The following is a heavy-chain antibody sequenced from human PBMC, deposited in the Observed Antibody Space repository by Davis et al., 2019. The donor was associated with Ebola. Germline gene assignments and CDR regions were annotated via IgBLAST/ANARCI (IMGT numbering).Heavy chain of an antibody. CDR2: INYDGDEK. J-gene: IGHJ5*02. V-gene: IGHV3-7*01. D-gene: IGHD3-9*01. CDR1: GFTFDDFA. Sequence: PGGSLRLSCAASGFTFDDFAMHWVRQAPGQGLEWVAAINYDGDEKYYVDSLRGRFAISRDNAKNSLYLQMNSLRGEDTAVYYCARDTATLRYFNWQTEGDWFAPWGQGTLVTVSS. CDR3: ARDTATLRYFNWQTEGDWFAP.